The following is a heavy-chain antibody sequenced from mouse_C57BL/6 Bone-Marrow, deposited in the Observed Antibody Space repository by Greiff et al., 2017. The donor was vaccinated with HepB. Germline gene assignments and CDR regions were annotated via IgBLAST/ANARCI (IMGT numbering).Heavy chain of an antibody. CDR1: GYTFTSYW. CDR3: ARGSFITTAYYFDY. CDR2: INPSNGGT. J-gene: IGHJ2*01. V-gene: IGHV1-53*01. Sequence: QVQLKQSGTELVKPGASVKLSCKASGYTFTSYWMHWVKQRPGQGLEWIGNINPSNGGTNYNEKFKSKATLTVDKSSSTAYMQLSSLTSEDSAVYYCARGSFITTAYYFDYWGQGTTLTVSS. D-gene: IGHD1-1*01.